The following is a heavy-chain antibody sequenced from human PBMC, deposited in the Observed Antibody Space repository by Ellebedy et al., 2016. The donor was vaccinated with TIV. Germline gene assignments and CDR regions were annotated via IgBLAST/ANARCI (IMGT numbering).Heavy chain of an antibody. CDR3: AREGGSGWYGDN. Sequence: PGGSLRLSCKGSGYSFSVYWIGWVRQMPGKGLEWMGIIYPGDSDTRYSPSFQGQVTISVDKSINTAYLQWSSLKASDTAMYYCAREGGSGWYGDNWGQGTLVTVSS. J-gene: IGHJ4*02. V-gene: IGHV5-51*01. D-gene: IGHD6-19*01. CDR1: GYSFSVYW. CDR2: IYPGDSDT.